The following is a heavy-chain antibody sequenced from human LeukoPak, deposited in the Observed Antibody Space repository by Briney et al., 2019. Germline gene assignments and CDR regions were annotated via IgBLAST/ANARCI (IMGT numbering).Heavy chain of an antibody. Sequence: GASVKVSCQTSGYTFTGYYMHWVRQAPGQGLEWMGIINPSGGSTSYAQKFQGRVTMTRDTSTSTVYMELSSLRSEDTAVYYCARDREYYYDSSGRYYYYGMDVWGQGTTVTVSS. CDR3: ARDREYYYDSSGRYYYYGMDV. J-gene: IGHJ6*02. D-gene: IGHD3-22*01. CDR2: INPSGGST. CDR1: GYTFTGYY. V-gene: IGHV1-46*01.